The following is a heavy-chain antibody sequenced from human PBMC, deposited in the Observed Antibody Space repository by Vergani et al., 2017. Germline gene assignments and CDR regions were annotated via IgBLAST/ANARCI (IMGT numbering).Heavy chain of an antibody. Sequence: QVQLVQSGAEVKKPGSSVKVSCKASGGTFSSYAISWVRQAPGQGLEWMGWISAYNGNTNYAQKLQGRVTMTTDTSTSTAYMELRSLRSDDTAVYYCARWPPTGGXNDYWGQGTLVTVSS. CDR3: ARWPPTGGXNDY. CDR2: ISAYNGNT. CDR1: GGTFSSYA. J-gene: IGHJ4*02. V-gene: IGHV1-18*01. D-gene: IGHD4-11*01.